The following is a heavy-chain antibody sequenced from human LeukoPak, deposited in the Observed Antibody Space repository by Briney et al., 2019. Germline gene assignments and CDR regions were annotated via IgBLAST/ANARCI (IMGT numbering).Heavy chain of an antibody. CDR2: IIPILGIA. D-gene: IGHD3-22*01. CDR3: ARVDYYDSSGYTDFDY. CDR1: GGTFSSYA. V-gene: IGHV1-69*04. J-gene: IGHJ4*02. Sequence: SVKVSCKASGGTFSSYAISWVRQAPGQGLESMGRIIPILGIANYAQKFQGRVTITADKSTSTAYMELSSLRSEDTAVYYCARVDYYDSSGYTDFDYWGQGTLVTVSS.